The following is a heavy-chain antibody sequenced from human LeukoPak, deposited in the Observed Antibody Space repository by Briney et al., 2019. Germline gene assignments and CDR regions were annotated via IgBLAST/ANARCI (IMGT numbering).Heavy chain of an antibody. V-gene: IGHV1-8*03. J-gene: IGHJ3*02. CDR3: ARGSGSYYAFDI. D-gene: IGHD1-26*01. CDR2: MNPNSGNT. CDR1: GYTFTSYD. Sequence: ASVKVSCKASGYTFTSYDINWVRQASGQGLEWMGWMNPNSGNTGYAQKFQGRVTITRNTSISTAYMELSSLRSEDTAVYYCARGSGSYYAFDIWGQGTMVTVSS.